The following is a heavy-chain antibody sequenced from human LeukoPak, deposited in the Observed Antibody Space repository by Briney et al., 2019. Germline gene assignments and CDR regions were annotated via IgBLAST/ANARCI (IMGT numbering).Heavy chain of an antibody. CDR2: TKNKASSYTT. D-gene: IGHD1/OR15-1a*01. CDR1: GFKSSDPK. V-gene: IGHV3-72*01. CDR3: GRIAINANNGMDV. J-gene: IGHJ6*02. Sequence: GGSLRLSCAPPGFKSSDPKTGRVPQAPGRGREWVARTKNKASSYTTEYAASVEGRFTISRDVSESSLYLQMNSLRTEDTAVYYCGRIAINANNGMDVWGQGTTVTVSS.